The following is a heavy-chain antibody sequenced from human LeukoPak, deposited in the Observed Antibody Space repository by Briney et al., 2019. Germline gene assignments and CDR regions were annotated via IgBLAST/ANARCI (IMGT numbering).Heavy chain of an antibody. D-gene: IGHD3-10*01. V-gene: IGHV1-69*05. CDR1: GGTFSSYA. Sequence: SVKVSCKASGGTFSSYAISWVRQAPGQGLEWMGRIIPIFGTANYAQQFQGRVTITTDESTSTAYMELSSLRSEDTAVYYCARTIYGSRDYYYYMDVWGKGTTVTVSS. CDR3: ARTIYGSRDYYYYMDV. CDR2: IIPIFGTA. J-gene: IGHJ6*03.